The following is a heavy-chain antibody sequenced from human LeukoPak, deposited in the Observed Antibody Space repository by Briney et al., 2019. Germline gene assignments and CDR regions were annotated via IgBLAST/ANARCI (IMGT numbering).Heavy chain of an antibody. D-gene: IGHD6-19*01. CDR1: GFSFTTHA. V-gene: IGHV3-23*01. J-gene: IGHJ6*02. Sequence: QAGGSLRLSCVASGFSFTTHAMGWVRQAPGKGLEWVSHISGSGGSTKYSGSVKGRFTISRDNAKNSLYLQMNSLRAEDTAVYYCARDGEYSSGWYDYYYGMDVWGQGTTVTVSS. CDR3: ARDGEYSSGWYDYYYGMDV. CDR2: ISGSGGST.